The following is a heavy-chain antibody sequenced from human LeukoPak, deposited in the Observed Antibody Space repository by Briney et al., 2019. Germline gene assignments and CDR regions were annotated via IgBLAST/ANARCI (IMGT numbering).Heavy chain of an antibody. Sequence: SETLSLTCTVSGGSISSYYWSWIRQPPGKGLEWIGYIYYSGSTNYNPSLKSRVTISVDTSKNQFSLKLSSVTAADTAVYYCARGVGATDHFDYWGQGTLVTVSS. CDR2: IYYSGST. CDR1: GGSISSYY. V-gene: IGHV4-59*01. CDR3: ARGVGATDHFDY. J-gene: IGHJ4*02. D-gene: IGHD1-26*01.